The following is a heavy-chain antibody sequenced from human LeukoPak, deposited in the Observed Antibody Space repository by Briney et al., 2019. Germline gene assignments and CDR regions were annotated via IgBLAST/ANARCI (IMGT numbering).Heavy chain of an antibody. J-gene: IGHJ6*02. CDR3: ARGPPAYYYYGMDV. Sequence: GGSLRLSCAASGFTFSNYAMHWGRQAPGKGLEYVSTISSNGVSTYYANSVKGRFTISRDNSKNTLYLQMGSLRAEDMAVYYCARGPPAYYYYGMDVWGQGTTVTVSS. V-gene: IGHV3-64*01. D-gene: IGHD2-2*01. CDR1: GFTFSNYA. CDR2: ISSNGVST.